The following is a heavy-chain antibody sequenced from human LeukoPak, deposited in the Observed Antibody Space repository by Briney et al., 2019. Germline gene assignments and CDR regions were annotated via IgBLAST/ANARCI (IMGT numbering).Heavy chain of an antibody. J-gene: IGHJ5*02. CDR3: ARDADLGDWGNWFDP. V-gene: IGHV4-31*03. D-gene: IGHD3/OR15-3a*01. CDR2: IYYSGST. Sequence: SETVSLTCTASGGSISSGGYYWSWIRQHPGKGLEWIGYIYYSGSTYYNPSLKSRVTISVDTSKNQFSLKLSSVTAADTAVYYCARDADLGDWGNWFDPWGQGTLVTVSS. CDR1: GGSISSGGYY.